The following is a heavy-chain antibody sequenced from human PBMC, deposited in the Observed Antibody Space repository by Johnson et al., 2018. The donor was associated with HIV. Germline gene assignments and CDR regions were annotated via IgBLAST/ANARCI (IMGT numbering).Heavy chain of an antibody. V-gene: IGHV3-30*03. J-gene: IGHJ3*02. Sequence: QVQLVESGGGVVQPGRSLRLSCAASGFTFSTYGMHWVRQAPGKGLEWVAVISYDGSNEYYVESVKGRFTISRDNSKNTLYLQMNSLRAEDTAIYYCARGGSSGWSGFLAFDIWGQGTMVTVS. D-gene: IGHD6-19*01. CDR1: GFTFSTYG. CDR3: ARGGSSGWSGFLAFDI. CDR2: ISYDGSNE.